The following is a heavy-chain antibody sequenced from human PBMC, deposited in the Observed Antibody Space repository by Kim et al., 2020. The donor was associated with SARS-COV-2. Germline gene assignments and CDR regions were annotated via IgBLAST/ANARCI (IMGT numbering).Heavy chain of an antibody. D-gene: IGHD6-13*01. CDR3: ARGGAAAGPVDY. V-gene: IGHV4-34*01. J-gene: IGHJ4*02. CDR2: INHSGST. CDR1: GGSFSGYY. Sequence: SETLSLTCAVYGGSFSGYYWSWIRQPPGKGLEWIGEINHSGSTNYNPSLKSRVTISVDTSKNQFSLKLSSVTAADKAVYYCARGGAAAGPVDYWGQGTLV.